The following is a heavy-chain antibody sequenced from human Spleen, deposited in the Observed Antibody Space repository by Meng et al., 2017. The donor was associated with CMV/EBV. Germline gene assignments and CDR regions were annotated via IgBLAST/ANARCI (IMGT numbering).Heavy chain of an antibody. CDR2: INPNSGGT. D-gene: IGHD6-6*01. CDR3: ASGFSIAARQYYYGMDV. CDR1: GYTFTGYY. V-gene: IGHV1-2*02. J-gene: IGHJ6*02. Sequence: ASVKVSCKASGYTFTGYYMHWVRQAPGQGLEWMGWINPNSGGTNYAQKFQGRVTMTRDTSTSTVYMELSSLRSEDTAVYYCASGFSIAARQYYYGMDVWGQGTTVTVSS.